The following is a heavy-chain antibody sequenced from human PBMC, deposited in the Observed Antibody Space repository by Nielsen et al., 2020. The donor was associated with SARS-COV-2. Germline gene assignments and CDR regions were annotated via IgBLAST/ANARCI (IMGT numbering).Heavy chain of an antibody. Sequence: SETLSLTCTVSGGSISPNYWSWIRQPPGKGLEWIGYVYSSGSTKYNPSLKSRVTISVDTSWNQFSLKLTSVTAADTAVYYCARAYRGNYPDYWGQGILVTVSS. J-gene: IGHJ4*02. CDR3: ARAYRGNYPDY. D-gene: IGHD1-26*01. CDR2: VYSSGST. V-gene: IGHV4-59*12. CDR1: GGSISPNY.